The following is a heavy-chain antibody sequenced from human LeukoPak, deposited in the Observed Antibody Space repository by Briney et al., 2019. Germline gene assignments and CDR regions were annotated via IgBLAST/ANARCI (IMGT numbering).Heavy chain of an antibody. J-gene: IGHJ4*02. D-gene: IGHD6-13*01. V-gene: IGHV1-18*01. CDR2: MSAYNGNT. CDR3: ASDSGIAAAGTRGWYLDY. CDR1: GYTFTSYG. Sequence: GASMTVSCTASGYTFTSYGITWVRPAPGQGIEWMGWMSAYNGNTNYAQKLQGRLTMTTDTSTSAAYMELRSLRSDGTAVYYCASDSGIAAAGTRGWYLDYWGQGTLVTVSS.